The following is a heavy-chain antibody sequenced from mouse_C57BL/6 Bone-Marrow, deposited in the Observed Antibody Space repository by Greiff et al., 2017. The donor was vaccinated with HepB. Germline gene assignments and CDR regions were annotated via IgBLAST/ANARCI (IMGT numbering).Heavy chain of an antibody. CDR1: GYTFTDYY. CDR3: ARRRPSYWYFDV. CDR2: INPNNGGT. V-gene: IGHV1-26*01. D-gene: IGHD6-1*01. J-gene: IGHJ1*03. Sequence: VQLQQSGPELVKPGASVKISCKASGYTFTDYYMNWVKQSHGKSLEWIGDINPNNGGTSYNQKFKGKATLTVDKSSSTAYMELRSLTSEDSAVYFCARRRPSYWYFDVWGTGTTVTVSS.